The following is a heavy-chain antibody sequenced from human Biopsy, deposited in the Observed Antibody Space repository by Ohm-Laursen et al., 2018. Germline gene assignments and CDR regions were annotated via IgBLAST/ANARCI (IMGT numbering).Heavy chain of an antibody. CDR3: ARDTRWSPYGMDV. J-gene: IGHJ6*02. CDR2: ISETSSHI. V-gene: IGHV3-21*04. Sequence: GSLRLSCSASGFSVSSYDMNWVRQAPGKGLEWVSYISETSSHIYDADSVRGRFTVARDIAKNSLYLQLNSLRAEDTAVYYCARDTRWSPYGMDVWGQGTTVTVSS. CDR1: GFSVSSYD. D-gene: IGHD4-23*01.